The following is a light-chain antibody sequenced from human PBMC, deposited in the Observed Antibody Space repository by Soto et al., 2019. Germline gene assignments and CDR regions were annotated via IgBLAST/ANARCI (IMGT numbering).Light chain of an antibody. CDR3: QQYCGTPPT. CDR2: WAS. Sequence: EIVMTQSPEFLSVSLGETATINCKSTQTVLHDTDSRNYLSWFQQKPGQPPKLLIAWASTRESGVPARFSGTGSETDFTLTISALQAEYVAVYYCQQYCGTPPTFGQGSKL. CDR1: QTVLHDTDSRNY. V-gene: IGKV4-1*01. J-gene: IGKJ2*01.